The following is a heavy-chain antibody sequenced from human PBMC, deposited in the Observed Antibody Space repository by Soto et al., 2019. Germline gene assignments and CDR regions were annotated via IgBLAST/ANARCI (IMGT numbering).Heavy chain of an antibody. D-gene: IGHD4-17*01. J-gene: IGHJ6*02. CDR2: ISGSSSYI. CDR1: GFTFSSYS. CDR3: ARDDYGDYVLHYYYGMDV. V-gene: IGHV3-21*01. Sequence: GGSLRLSCAASGFTFSSYSMNWVRQAPGKGLEWVSSISGSSSYIYYADSVKGRFTISRDNAKNSLYLQMNSLRAEDTAVYYCARDDYGDYVLHYYYGMDVWGQGTTVTVSS.